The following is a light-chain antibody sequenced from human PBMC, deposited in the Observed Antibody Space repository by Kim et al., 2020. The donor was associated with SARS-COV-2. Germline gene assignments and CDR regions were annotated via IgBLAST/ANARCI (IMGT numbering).Light chain of an antibody. J-gene: IGKJ4*02. CDR3: QQRSNWPLT. Sequence: EIVLTQSPATLSLSPGERATLSCRASQSVSSYLAWYQQKLGQAPRLLIYDASNRAAGTPARFSGSGSGTDFTLTISSLEPEDCAVYYCQQRSNWPLTFGGGTKVDIK. CDR2: DAS. CDR1: QSVSSY. V-gene: IGKV3-11*01.